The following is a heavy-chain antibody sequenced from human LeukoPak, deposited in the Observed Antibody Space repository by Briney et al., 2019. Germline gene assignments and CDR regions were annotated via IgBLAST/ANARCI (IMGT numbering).Heavy chain of an antibody. CDR2: IYYSRST. D-gene: IGHD1-26*01. Sequence: KPSETLSLTCAVYGGSFSGYYWSWIRQPPGKGLEWIGYIYYSRSTYYNPSLKSRVTISVDTSKNQFSLKLSSVTAADTAVYYCARDTTSTFDPWGQGTLVTVSS. CDR1: GGSFSGYY. CDR3: ARDTTSTFDP. J-gene: IGHJ5*02. V-gene: IGHV4-30-4*08.